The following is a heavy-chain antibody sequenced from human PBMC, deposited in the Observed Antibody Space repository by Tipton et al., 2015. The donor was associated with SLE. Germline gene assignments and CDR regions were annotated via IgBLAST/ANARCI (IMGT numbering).Heavy chain of an antibody. J-gene: IGHJ6*02. CDR3: ARDGVYGMDV. D-gene: IGHD3-10*01. Sequence: TLSLTCTVSGGSISSHYWSWIRQPPGKGLEWIGYIYYSGSTNYNPPLKSRVTISVATSKNQFSLKLSSVTAADTAVYYCARDGVYGMDVWGQGTTVTVS. CDR1: GGSISSHY. CDR2: IYYSGST. V-gene: IGHV4-59*11.